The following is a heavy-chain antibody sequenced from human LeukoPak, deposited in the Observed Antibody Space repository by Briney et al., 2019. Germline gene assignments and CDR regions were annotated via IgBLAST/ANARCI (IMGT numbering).Heavy chain of an antibody. J-gene: IGHJ4*02. D-gene: IGHD6-13*01. CDR1: GFTFSNYA. CDR2: IRGNGGNT. V-gene: IGHV3-23*01. CDR3: AKALRAAPGTTPGDY. Sequence: GGSLRLSCAASGFTFSNYAMTWVRQAPGKGLEWGSSIRGNGGNTYYADSVKGRFTNFRDNSKNTLYLQMNSLRVEDTAIYYCAKALRAAPGTTPGDYWGQGTLVTVSS.